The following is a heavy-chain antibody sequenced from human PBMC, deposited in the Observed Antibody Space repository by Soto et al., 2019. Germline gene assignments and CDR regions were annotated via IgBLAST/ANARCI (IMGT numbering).Heavy chain of an antibody. J-gene: IGHJ4*02. V-gene: IGHV4-28*01. CDR2: IHYSGST. CDR3: ARHTPAISISDH. Sequence: SETLSLTCAVSGYSISTNNLWGWIRQPPGKGLEWIGYIHYSGSTYYNPSLKSRVTISVDTSKNQFSLKLSSVNAADTAVYYCARHTPAISISDHWGQGTLVTVSS. D-gene: IGHD2-15*01. CDR1: GYSISTNNL.